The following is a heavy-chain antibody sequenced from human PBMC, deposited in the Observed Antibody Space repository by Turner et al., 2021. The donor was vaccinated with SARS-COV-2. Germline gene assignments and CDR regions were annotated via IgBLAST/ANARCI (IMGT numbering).Heavy chain of an antibody. CDR1: GFTFSTHA. V-gene: IGHV3-64*01. Sequence: EVQLVESGGGLVQPGGSVRLSCAASGFTFSTHAMHWVRQAPGKGLEYVSAISSYGGSTYYANSVKGRFTISRDNSKNTLYLQMGSLRAEDMAVYYCARDWRAGNYWGQGTLVTVSS. D-gene: IGHD3-3*01. J-gene: IGHJ4*02. CDR2: ISSYGGST. CDR3: ARDWRAGNY.